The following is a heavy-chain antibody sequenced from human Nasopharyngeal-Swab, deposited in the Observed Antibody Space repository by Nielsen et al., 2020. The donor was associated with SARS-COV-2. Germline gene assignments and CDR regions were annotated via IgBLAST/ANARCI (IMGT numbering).Heavy chain of an antibody. Sequence: SGPTLVKPTQTLTLTCTFSGFSLSADGVGVGWIRQAPGKALEWVALILWDDDKRYSPSLKTRPTITKDTSKNQVVLTMTNVGPMDTATYYCAHTDTAMVTGLLPDYWGQGTLVTASS. V-gene: IGHV2-5*02. CDR3: AHTDTAMVTGLLPDY. J-gene: IGHJ4*02. D-gene: IGHD5-18*01. CDR1: GFSLSADGVG. CDR2: ILWDDDK.